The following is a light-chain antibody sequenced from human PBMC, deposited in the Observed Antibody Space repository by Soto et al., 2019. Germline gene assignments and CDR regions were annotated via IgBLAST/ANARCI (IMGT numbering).Light chain of an antibody. V-gene: IGKV2-30*01. CDR3: MQGTHWPRT. J-gene: IGKJ2*01. Sequence: EVVITKFQPSLPLTFGQPPPISAGPVQSLDYSVENTYLSWFQQRPGQSPRRLIYKVSNRDSGVPDRFSGSGSGTDFTLKISRVEAEDVGVYYCMQGTHWPRTFGQGTKLEIK. CDR2: KVS. CDR1: QSLDYSVENTY.